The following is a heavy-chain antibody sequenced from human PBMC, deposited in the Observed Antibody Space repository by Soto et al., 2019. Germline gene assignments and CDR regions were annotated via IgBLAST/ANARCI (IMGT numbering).Heavy chain of an antibody. CDR1: DFSVSSND. CDR2: HYSGGST. D-gene: IGHD1-26*01. J-gene: IGHJ5*02. Sequence: PGGSLILSCGISDFSVSSNDVSCVSPSPGKGLEWVSVHYSGGSTYYADSVQGRFTISRDKSNDTLYLQMRRVRAEDTAVYFCARHRHPRGTVGATSPLDPWGQGTQVTVS. V-gene: IGHV3-53*01. CDR3: ARHRHPRGTVGATSPLDP.